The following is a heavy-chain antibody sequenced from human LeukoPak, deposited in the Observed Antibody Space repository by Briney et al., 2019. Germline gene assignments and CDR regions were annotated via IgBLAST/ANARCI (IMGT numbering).Heavy chain of an antibody. J-gene: IGHJ4*02. CDR1: GFTFSSYA. D-gene: IGHD5-24*01. CDR2: ISGSGGST. V-gene: IGHV3-23*01. Sequence: GGSLRLSRAASGFTFSSYAMSWVPQAPGKRLEWVSAISGSGGSTYYADSVKGRFTISRDNSKNTLYLQMNSLRAEDTAVYYCAKCDGLGRRWLQLRRGIYFGCWGKGVLVTVSS. CDR3: AKCDGLGRRWLQLRRGIYFGC.